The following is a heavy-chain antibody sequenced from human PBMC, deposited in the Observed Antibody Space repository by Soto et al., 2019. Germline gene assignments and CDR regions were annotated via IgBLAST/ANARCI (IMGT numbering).Heavy chain of an antibody. Sequence: QVQLVESGGGVVQPGTSLRLSCAASGFSFSSYGMHWVRQAPGKGLEWVAVISEDGSRKHYADSVKGRFTISRDTSKNTLYLQMNSLRAEDTAVFYCVKDRRTEAFGMEVW. V-gene: IGHV3-30*18. J-gene: IGHJ6*01. CDR2: ISEDGSRK. CDR1: GFSFSSYG. CDR3: VKDRRTEAFGMEV. D-gene: IGHD3-3*02.